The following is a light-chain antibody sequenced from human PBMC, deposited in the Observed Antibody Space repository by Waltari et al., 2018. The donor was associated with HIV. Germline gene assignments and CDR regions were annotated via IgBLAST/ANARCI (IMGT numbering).Light chain of an antibody. CDR3: QACDSSTAV. CDR2: QDS. V-gene: IGLV3-1*01. J-gene: IGLJ2*01. CDR1: KLVAKY. Sequence: SYELTQPPSVSVSPGQTASITCSGDKLVAKYACWYQQKPRQSPLLVCYQDSKRPSGIHGRFCCSNARKAASTTISGTQAMDEADYYCQACDSSTAVFGGGTKLTVL.